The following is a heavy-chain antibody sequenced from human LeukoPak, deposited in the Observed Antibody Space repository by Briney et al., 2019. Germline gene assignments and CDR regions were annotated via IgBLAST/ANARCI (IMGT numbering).Heavy chain of an antibody. CDR2: MNPNSGNT. D-gene: IGHD3-22*01. CDR1: GYTFTSYD. CDR3: ARGTDYYDSSGYSVSAGFDP. V-gene: IGHV1-8*01. J-gene: IGHJ5*02. Sequence: ASVKVSCKASGYTFTSYDINWVRQATGQGLEWMGWMNPNSGNTGYAQKFQGRVTMTRNTSISTAYMELSSLRSEDTAVYYCARGTDYYDSSGYSVSAGFDPWGQGTLVTVSS.